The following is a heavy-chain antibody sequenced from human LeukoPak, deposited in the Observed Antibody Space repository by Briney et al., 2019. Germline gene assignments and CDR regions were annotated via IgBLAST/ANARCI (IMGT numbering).Heavy chain of an antibody. Sequence: PGGSLRLSCEASGFTFGSFAMYWVRQAPGKGLEWIAGIFGRGGSPHYADSVKGRFTISRDNSKNTVYLQINSLRAEDTAVYYCGKTTAGYSSGQKPAWPVDYWGQGTLVTVAS. J-gene: IGHJ4*02. V-gene: IGHV3-23*01. CDR3: GKTTAGYSSGQKPAWPVDY. D-gene: IGHD5-18*01. CDR2: IFGRGGSP. CDR1: GFTFGSFA.